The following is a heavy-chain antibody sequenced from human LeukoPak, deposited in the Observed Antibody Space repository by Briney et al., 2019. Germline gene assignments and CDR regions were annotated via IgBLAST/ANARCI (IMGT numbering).Heavy chain of an antibody. CDR1: GGTFSSYA. CDR3: ASPYYGDAFDY. D-gene: IGHD4-17*01. J-gene: IGHJ4*02. CDR2: IIPMLGIA. V-gene: IGHV1-69*04. Sequence: GASVKVSCKDSGGTFSSYAMSWVRQAPGQRLQWMRRIIPMLGIANYAQKLQGRVTIIANKSTNTAYMELSSLRSEDTVVYYCASPYYGDAFDYWGQGTLVTVSS.